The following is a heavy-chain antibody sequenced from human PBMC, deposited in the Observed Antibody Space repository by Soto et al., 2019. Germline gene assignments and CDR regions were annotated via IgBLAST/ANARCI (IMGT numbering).Heavy chain of an antibody. D-gene: IGHD6-19*01. Sequence: QVQLQESGPGLVKPSGTLSLTCVVSSDSISSNVWWSWVRQPPGKGLEWIGEVYHNGLTNYNSSLRSRVTMSVDTSKNQFSLKLTSVTAADTAIYYCARDAAVPGETDRFDYWGQGILVTVSS. CDR1: SDSISSNVW. J-gene: IGHJ4*02. CDR2: VYHNGLT. CDR3: ARDAAVPGETDRFDY. V-gene: IGHV4-4*02.